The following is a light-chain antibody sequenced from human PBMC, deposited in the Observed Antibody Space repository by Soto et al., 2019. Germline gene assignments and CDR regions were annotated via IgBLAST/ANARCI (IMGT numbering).Light chain of an antibody. Sequence: EISMTQFPPILSASPGEGATLSCRAAQDVTTNFAWYQLRRGQAPRLLIYGASTRATGIPARFSGSGSGTEFTLTISSLQSEDFAVYYCQQYNNWPPLTFGQGTRLEIK. V-gene: IGKV3-15*01. J-gene: IGKJ5*01. CDR3: QQYNNWPPLT. CDR1: QDVTTN. CDR2: GAS.